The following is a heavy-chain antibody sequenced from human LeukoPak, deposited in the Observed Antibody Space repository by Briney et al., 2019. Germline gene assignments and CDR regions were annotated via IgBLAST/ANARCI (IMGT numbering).Heavy chain of an antibody. CDR2: IETKTDGGTT. J-gene: IGHJ4*02. CDR1: GFTFSNVW. D-gene: IGHD1-1*01. Sequence: PGGSLRLSCEASGFTFSNVWMNWVRQAPGKGLEWIGRIETKTDGGTTEYAAPVKGRFTISRDDSKNTVYLQMNSLKTEDTALYYCVTRVKSTGDYWGQGTLVTVSS. CDR3: VTRVKSTGDY. V-gene: IGHV3-15*04.